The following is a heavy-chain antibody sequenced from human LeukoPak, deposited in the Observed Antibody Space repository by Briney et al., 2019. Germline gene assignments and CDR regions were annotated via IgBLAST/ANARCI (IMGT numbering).Heavy chain of an antibody. CDR2: INPNSGGT. J-gene: IGHJ4*02. CDR3: ARGSITMIVVVTHFDY. Sequence: ASVKVSCKASDYTFTSYGISWVRQAPGQELEWMGWINPNSGGTNYAQKFQGRVTMTRDTSISTAYMELSRLRSDDTAVYYCARGSITMIVVVTHFDYWGQGTLVTVSS. V-gene: IGHV1-2*02. CDR1: DYTFTSYG. D-gene: IGHD3-22*01.